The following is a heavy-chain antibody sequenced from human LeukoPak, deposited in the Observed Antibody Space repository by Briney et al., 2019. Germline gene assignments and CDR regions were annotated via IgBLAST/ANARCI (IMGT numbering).Heavy chain of an antibody. Sequence: SETLSLTCTVSGGSISSYYWSWIRQPPGKGLEWIGYIYYSGSTNYNPSLKSRVTMSVDTSKNQFSLKLSSVTAADTAVYYCARFNRAAAGTLYYFDYWGQGTLVTVSS. D-gene: IGHD6-13*01. V-gene: IGHV4-59*01. CDR3: ARFNRAAAGTLYYFDY. J-gene: IGHJ4*02. CDR1: GGSISSYY. CDR2: IYYSGST.